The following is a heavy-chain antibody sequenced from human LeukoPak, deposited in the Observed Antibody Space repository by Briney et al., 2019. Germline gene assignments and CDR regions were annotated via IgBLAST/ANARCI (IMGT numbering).Heavy chain of an antibody. CDR3: ATREYYYGSGSYYNEVDLLDY. Sequence: ASVKVSCKASGYTFTSYGISWVRQAPGQGLEWMGWISAYNGNTNYAQKLQGRVTMTTDTSTSTAYMELSSLRSEDTAVYYCATREYYYGSGSYYNEVDLLDYWGQGTLVTVSS. CDR2: ISAYNGNT. D-gene: IGHD3-10*01. CDR1: GYTFTSYG. J-gene: IGHJ4*02. V-gene: IGHV1-18*01.